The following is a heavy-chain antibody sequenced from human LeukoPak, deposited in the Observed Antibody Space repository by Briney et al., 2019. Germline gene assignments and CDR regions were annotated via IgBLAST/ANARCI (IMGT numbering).Heavy chain of an antibody. J-gene: IGHJ6*03. CDR2: IYTSGST. CDR3: ARAPLRTGTTYYYYYMDV. CDR1: GGSISSYY. D-gene: IGHD1-1*01. Sequence: SETLSLTCTVSGGSISSYYWSWIRQPAGKGLEWIGRIYTSGSTNYNPSLTSRVTMSVDTSKNQFSLKLSSVTAADTAVYYCARAPLRTGTTYYYYYMDVWGKGTTVTVSS. V-gene: IGHV4-4*07.